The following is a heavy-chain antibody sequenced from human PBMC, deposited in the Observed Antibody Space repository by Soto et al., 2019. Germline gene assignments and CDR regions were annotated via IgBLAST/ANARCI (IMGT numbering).Heavy chain of an antibody. CDR3: AREPGDIFGGYYYYGMDV. CDR2: ISAYNGNT. J-gene: IGHJ6*02. D-gene: IGHD3-3*01. V-gene: IGHV1-18*01. CDR1: GYTFTSYG. Sequence: ASVKVSCKASGYTFTSYGISWVRQAPGQGLEWMGWISAYNGNTNYAQKLQGRVTMTTDTSTSTAYMELRSLRSDDTAVYYCAREPGDIFGGYYYYGMDVWGQGTTVTVSS.